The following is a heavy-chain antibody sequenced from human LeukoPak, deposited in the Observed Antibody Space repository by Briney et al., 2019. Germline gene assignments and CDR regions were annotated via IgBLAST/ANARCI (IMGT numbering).Heavy chain of an antibody. D-gene: IGHD4-17*01. CDR2: IYYSGST. CDR1: GGSIRSYY. CDR3: ARTGSTVTMLYPFDH. Sequence: PSETLSLTCTVSGGSIRSYYWSWIRQPPGKALEWLGYIYYSGSTNYNPSLKSRVSISVDTSKNQFSLKLSSVTAADTAVYYCARTGSTVTMLYPFDHWGQGTLVTVSS. J-gene: IGHJ4*02. V-gene: IGHV4-59*01.